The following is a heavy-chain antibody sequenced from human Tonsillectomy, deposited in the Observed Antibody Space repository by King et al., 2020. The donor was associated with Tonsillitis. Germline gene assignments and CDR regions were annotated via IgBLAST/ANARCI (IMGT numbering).Heavy chain of an antibody. Sequence: VQLVESGAEVKKPGSSVNVSCKASGGTFSSYVFSWVRQAPGQGLDWMGRIIPIVGIADYAQKFQGRVTITADKSTSTAYMELSSLRSEDTAVYYCARETYGVALDYWGQGTLVTVSS. CDR2: IIPIVGIA. CDR1: GGTFSSYV. CDR3: ARETYGVALDY. J-gene: IGHJ4*02. D-gene: IGHD4-17*01. V-gene: IGHV1-69*09.